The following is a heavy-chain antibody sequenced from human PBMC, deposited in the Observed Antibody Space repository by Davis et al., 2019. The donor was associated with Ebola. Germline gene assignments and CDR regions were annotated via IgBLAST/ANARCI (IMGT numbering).Heavy chain of an antibody. J-gene: IGHJ4*02. CDR1: GGTFSSYA. D-gene: IGHD3-22*01. Sequence: SVKVSCKASGGTFSSYAISWVRQAPGQGLEWMGGIIPIFGTANYAQKFQGRVTMTEDTSTDTTYMELSSLRSEDTAVYYCATDLHYYDSSGYYGWGQGTLVTVSS. V-gene: IGHV1-69*06. CDR2: IIPIFGTA. CDR3: ATDLHYYDSSGYYG.